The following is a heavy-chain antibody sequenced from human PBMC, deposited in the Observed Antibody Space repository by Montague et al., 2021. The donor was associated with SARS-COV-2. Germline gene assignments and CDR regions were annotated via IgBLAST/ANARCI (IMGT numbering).Heavy chain of an antibody. CDR2: ISWNSGSI. Sequence: SLRLSCAASGFTFDDYAMHWVRQAPGKGLEWVSGISWNSGSIGYXXSVKGRFTISRDNAKNSLYLQMNSLRAEDTALYYCAKGHYYGSGRIDYWGQGTLVTVSS. CDR1: GFTFDDYA. J-gene: IGHJ4*02. D-gene: IGHD3-10*01. CDR3: AKGHYYGSGRIDY. V-gene: IGHV3-9*01.